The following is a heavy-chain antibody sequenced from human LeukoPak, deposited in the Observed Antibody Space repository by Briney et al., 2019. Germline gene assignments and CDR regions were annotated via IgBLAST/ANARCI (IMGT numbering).Heavy chain of an antibody. J-gene: IGHJ4*02. CDR2: ISYGGSNK. Sequence: GGSLRLSCAASGFTFSSYGMHWVRQAPGKGLEWVAVISYGGSNKYYADSVKGRFTISRDNSKNTLYLQMNSLRAEDTAVYYCAKDHRDGFDYWGQGTLVTVSS. CDR3: AKDHRDGFDY. CDR1: GFTFSSYG. D-gene: IGHD3-10*01. V-gene: IGHV3-30*18.